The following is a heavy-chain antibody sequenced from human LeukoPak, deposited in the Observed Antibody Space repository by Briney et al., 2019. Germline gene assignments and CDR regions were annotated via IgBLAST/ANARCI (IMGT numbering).Heavy chain of an antibody. CDR1: GYTFTNYD. CDR3: ARVNSGYDLRY. J-gene: IGHJ4*02. CDR2: INPNSGGT. V-gene: IGHV1-2*02. Sequence: ASVKVSCKASGYTFTNYDINWVRQATGQGLEWMGWINPNSGGTNYAQKFQGRVTMTRDTSISTAYMELSRLRSDDTAVYYCARVNSGYDLRYGGQGTLVTVSS. D-gene: IGHD5-12*01.